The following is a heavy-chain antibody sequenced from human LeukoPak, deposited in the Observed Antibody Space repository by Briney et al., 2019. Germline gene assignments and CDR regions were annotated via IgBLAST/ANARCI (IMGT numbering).Heavy chain of an antibody. CDR1: GFTFSSYA. D-gene: IGHD2-15*01. J-gene: IGHJ4*02. CDR2: ISGSGGST. CDR3: AKDRRCSGGSCYIYDY. V-gene: IGHV3-23*01. Sequence: GGSLRLSRAASGFTFSSYAMSWVRQAPGKGLEWVSAISGSGGSTYYADSVKGRFTISRDNSKNTLYLQMNSLRAEDTAVYYCAKDRRCSGGSCYIYDYWGQGTLVTVSS.